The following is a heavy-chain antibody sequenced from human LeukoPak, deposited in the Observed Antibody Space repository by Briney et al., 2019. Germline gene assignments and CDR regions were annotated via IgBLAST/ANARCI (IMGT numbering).Heavy chain of an antibody. CDR1: GGSFSGYY. CDR2: INHSGST. CDR3: ARGVSEAYYDFWSGYYPNYFDY. D-gene: IGHD3-3*01. Sequence: PSETLSLTCAVYGGSFSGYYWSWIRQPPGKGLEWIGEINHSGSTNYNPSLKSRVTISVDTSKNQFSLKLSSVTAADTAVYYCARGVSEAYYDFWSGYYPNYFDYWGQGTLVTVSS. V-gene: IGHV4-34*01. J-gene: IGHJ4*02.